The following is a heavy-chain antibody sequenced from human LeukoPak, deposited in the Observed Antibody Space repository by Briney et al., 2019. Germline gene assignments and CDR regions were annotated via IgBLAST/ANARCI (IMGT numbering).Heavy chain of an antibody. V-gene: IGHV4-39*07. CDR3: ARVVDTAMVDNWFDP. CDR1: GGSISRSSYY. D-gene: IGHD5-18*01. J-gene: IGHJ5*02. Sequence: SETLSLTCTVSGGSISRSSYYWGWIRQPPGKGLEWIGSIYYSGSTYYNPSLKSRVTISVDTSKNQFSLKLSSVTAADTAVYYCARVVDTAMVDNWFDPWGQGTLVTVSS. CDR2: IYYSGST.